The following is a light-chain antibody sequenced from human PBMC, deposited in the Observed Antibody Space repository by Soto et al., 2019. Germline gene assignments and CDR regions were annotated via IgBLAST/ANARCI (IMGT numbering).Light chain of an antibody. CDR2: RNN. Sequence: QSVLIQPPSASGTPGQRVTISCSGSGSNIGSNYVYWYQQLPGMAPKLLIFRNNERPSGVPDRFSGSKSDTSASLAINGLRSEDEADYYCAAWDDSLSGPVFGGGTKVTVL. CDR3: AAWDDSLSGPV. J-gene: IGLJ2*01. V-gene: IGLV1-47*01. CDR1: GSNIGSNY.